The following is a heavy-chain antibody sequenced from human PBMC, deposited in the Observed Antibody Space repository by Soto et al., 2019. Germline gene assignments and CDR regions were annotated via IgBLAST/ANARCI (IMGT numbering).Heavy chain of an antibody. J-gene: IGHJ4*02. Sequence: EVQLVESGGGLVQPGGSLRLSCAASGFTFSRHWMSWVRQAPGKGLEWVANIKQDGSEKYYVDSVKGRFTISRDNAKNSLYPQMNSLRAEDTAVYYCARESGIAMAGTDIDYWGQGTLVTVSS. V-gene: IGHV3-7*03. CDR1: GFTFSRHW. D-gene: IGHD6-19*01. CDR3: ARESGIAMAGTDIDY. CDR2: IKQDGSEK.